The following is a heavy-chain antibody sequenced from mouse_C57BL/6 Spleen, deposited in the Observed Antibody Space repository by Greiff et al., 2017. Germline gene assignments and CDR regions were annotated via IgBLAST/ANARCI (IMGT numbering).Heavy chain of an antibody. CDR1: GYTFTEYT. CDR3: ARHEEEGYCYGSHWYFDV. J-gene: IGHJ1*03. CDR2: FYPGSGSI. D-gene: IGHD1-1*01. V-gene: IGHV1-62-2*01. Sequence: QVQLQQSGAELVKPGASVKLSCKASGYTFTEYTIHWVKQRSGQGLEWIGWFYPGSGSIKYNEKFKDKATLTADKSSSNVYMGLSRLTSEDTAVYFCARHEEEGYCYGSHWYFDVWGTGTTVTVSS.